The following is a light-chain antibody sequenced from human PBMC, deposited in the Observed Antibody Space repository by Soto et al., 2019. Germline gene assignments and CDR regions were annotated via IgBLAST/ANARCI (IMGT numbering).Light chain of an antibody. J-gene: IGKJ4*01. V-gene: IGKV3-20*01. Sequence: EIVLTQSPDTLSLSPGVRATLSCRASQSVSTNSLAWYQQKRGQAPRPLIYGASSRATGTPDRFSGSGSGTDFTLIISRLEPEDFAVYYCQQYGSSVLTFGGGTKVDIK. CDR3: QQYGSSVLT. CDR1: QSVSTNS. CDR2: GAS.